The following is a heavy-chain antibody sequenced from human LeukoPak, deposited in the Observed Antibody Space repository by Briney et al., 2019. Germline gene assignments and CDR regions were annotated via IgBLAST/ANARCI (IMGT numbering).Heavy chain of an antibody. J-gene: IGHJ4*02. Sequence: GGSLRLXCAASGFTFSDYYMSWIRQAPGKELEWVSYISSSGSAIYYADSVKGRFTISRDNAKNSLYLQMNSLRAEDTAVYYCAGLRFLEWFPPYWGQGTLVTVSS. V-gene: IGHV3-11*04. CDR3: AGLRFLEWFPPY. CDR2: ISSSGSAI. D-gene: IGHD3-3*01. CDR1: GFTFSDYY.